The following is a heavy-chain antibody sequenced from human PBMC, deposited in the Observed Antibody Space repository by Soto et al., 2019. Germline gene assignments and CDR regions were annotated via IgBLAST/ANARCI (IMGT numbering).Heavy chain of an antibody. CDR2: IYYSGST. Sequence: NPSETLSLTCTVSGGSISSGDYYWSWIRQPPGKGLEWIGYIYYSGSTYYNPSLKSRVTTSVDTSKNQFSLKLSSVTAADTAVYYCAREKYGDFHYFDYWGQGTLVTVSS. D-gene: IGHD4-17*01. CDR3: AREKYGDFHYFDY. CDR1: GGSISSGDYY. J-gene: IGHJ4*02. V-gene: IGHV4-30-4*01.